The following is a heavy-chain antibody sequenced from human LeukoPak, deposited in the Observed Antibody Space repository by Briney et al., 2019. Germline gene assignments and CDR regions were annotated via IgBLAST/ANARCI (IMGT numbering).Heavy chain of an antibody. D-gene: IGHD3-10*01. J-gene: IGHJ4*02. CDR3: ARGQKGLLWFGTNFDY. Sequence: ASVKVSCKASGYTFTSYGISWVRQAPGQGLEWMGWISAYNGNTNYAQKLQGRVTMTTDTSTSTAYMELRSLRSDDTAVYYCARGQKGLLWFGTNFDYWGQGTLVTVSS. CDR2: ISAYNGNT. V-gene: IGHV1-18*01. CDR1: GYTFTSYG.